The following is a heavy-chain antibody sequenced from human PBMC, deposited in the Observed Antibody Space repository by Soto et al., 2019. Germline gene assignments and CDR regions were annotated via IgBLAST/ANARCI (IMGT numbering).Heavy chain of an antibody. CDR2: ISFDGSRR. V-gene: IGHV3-30*03. CDR1: GFTFSSYG. J-gene: IGHJ5*02. D-gene: IGHD4-17*01. CDR3: ARDVPPRYSDSRAP. Sequence: VGSLRLSCAASGFTFSSYGMHWARQAPGKGPEWVAGISFDGSRRNYAVSVKGRFTISRDTSSNTLYLQMNSLRGEDTAVYYCARDVPPRYSDSRAPWGHGTQVPVSS.